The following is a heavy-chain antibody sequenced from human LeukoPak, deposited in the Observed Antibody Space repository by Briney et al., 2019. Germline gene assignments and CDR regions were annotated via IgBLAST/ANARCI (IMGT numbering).Heavy chain of an antibody. CDR1: GGTFSSYA. D-gene: IGHD2-15*01. CDR2: IIPIFGTA. Sequence: GASVKVSCKASGGTFSSYAISCVRQAPGQGLEWMGGIIPIFGTANYAQKFQGRVTITADESTSTAYMELSSLRSEDTAVYYCARSGDYYYGMDVWGQGTTVTVSS. J-gene: IGHJ6*02. CDR3: ARSGDYYYGMDV. V-gene: IGHV1-69*13.